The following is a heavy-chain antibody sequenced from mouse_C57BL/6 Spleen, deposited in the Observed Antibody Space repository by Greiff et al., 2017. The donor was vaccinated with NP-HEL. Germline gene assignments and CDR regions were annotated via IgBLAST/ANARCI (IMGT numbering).Heavy chain of an antibody. CDR2: IRNKANGYTT. CDR3: ARYEGGMDY. V-gene: IGHV7-3*01. Sequence: EVKLQESGGGLVQPGGSLSLSCAASGFTFTDYYMSWVRQPPGKALEWLGFIRNKANGYTTEYSASVKGRFTISRDNSQSILYLQMNALRAEDSATYYCARYEGGMDYWGQGTSVTVSS. J-gene: IGHJ4*01. CDR1: GFTFTDYY.